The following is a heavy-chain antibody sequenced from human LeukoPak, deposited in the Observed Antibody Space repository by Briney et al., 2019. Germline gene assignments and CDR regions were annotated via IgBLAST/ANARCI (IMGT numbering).Heavy chain of an antibody. Sequence: SETLSLTCTVSGGSISSGSYYWSWIRQPAGKGLEWIGRIHTSGSTNYSPSLKTRVTISIDTFKNQFSLKLSSVTAAETAVYYCARDFTYDYDTSGNDAFDIWGQGTMVTDPS. D-gene: IGHD3-22*01. CDR3: ARDFTYDYDTSGNDAFDI. CDR1: GGSISSGSYY. J-gene: IGHJ3*02. CDR2: IHTSGST. V-gene: IGHV4-61*02.